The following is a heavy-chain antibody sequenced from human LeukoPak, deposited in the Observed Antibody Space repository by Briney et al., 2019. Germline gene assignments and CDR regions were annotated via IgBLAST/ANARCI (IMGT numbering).Heavy chain of an antibody. CDR2: IYPGDSDT. V-gene: IGHV5-51*01. Sequence: GESLKISCKGSGYSFTSYWIGWVRQMPGKGLEWMGIIYPGDSDTRYSPSFQGQVTISADKSISTAYLQWGSLKASDTAMYYCARDLDGSGSYYTLSFDYWGQGTLVTVSS. D-gene: IGHD3-10*01. CDR1: GYSFTSYW. CDR3: ARDLDGSGSYYTLSFDY. J-gene: IGHJ4*02.